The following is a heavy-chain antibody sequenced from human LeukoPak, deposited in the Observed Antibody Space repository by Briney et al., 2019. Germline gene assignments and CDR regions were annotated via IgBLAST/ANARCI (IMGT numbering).Heavy chain of an antibody. CDR2: ISSSSSYI. V-gene: IGHV3-21*01. Sequence: GGSLRLSCAASGFTFSSYSMNWVRQAPGKGLEWVSSISSSSSYIYYADSVKGRFTISRDNAENSLYLQMNSLRAEDTAVYYCARGGYSRGFVYWAREPWSPSPQ. CDR3: ARGGYSRGFVY. CDR1: GFTFSSYS. J-gene: IGHJ4*02. D-gene: IGHD2-15*01.